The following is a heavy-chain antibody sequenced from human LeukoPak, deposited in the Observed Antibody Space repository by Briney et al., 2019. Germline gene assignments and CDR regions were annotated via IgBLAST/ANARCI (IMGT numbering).Heavy chain of an antibody. D-gene: IGHD5-24*01. CDR3: ARDRKDGYNYQHYYGMDV. Sequence: GGSLRLSCAASGFTFSSYAMHWVRQAPGKGLEWVAVISYDGSNKYYADSVKGRFTISRDNSKNTLYLQMNSLRAEDTAVYYCARDRKDGYNYQHYYGMDVWGQGTTVTVSS. CDR2: ISYDGSNK. V-gene: IGHV3-30-3*01. CDR1: GFTFSSYA. J-gene: IGHJ6*02.